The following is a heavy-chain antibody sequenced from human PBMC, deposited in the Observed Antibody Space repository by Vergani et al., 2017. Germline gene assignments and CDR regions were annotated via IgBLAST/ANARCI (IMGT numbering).Heavy chain of an antibody. J-gene: IGHJ5*02. CDR2: IYYSGST. D-gene: IGHD2-15*01. V-gene: IGHV4-59*01. CDR1: GCSISSYY. CDR3: ARGWARYCSGGSCGNGFDP. Sequence: QVQLQESGPGLVKPSETLSLTCTVSGCSISSYYWSWIRQPPGKGLEWIGYIYYSGSTNYNPSLKSRATISVDTSQNQFSLKLSSVTAADTAVYYSARGWARYCSGGSCGNGFDPWGQGTLVTVSS.